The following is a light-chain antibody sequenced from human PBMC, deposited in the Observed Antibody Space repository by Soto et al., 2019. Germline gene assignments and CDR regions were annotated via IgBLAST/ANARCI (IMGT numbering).Light chain of an antibody. J-gene: IGLJ3*02. V-gene: IGLV2-8*01. CDR2: AVN. CDR3: SSYAGSIWV. CDR1: SSDVGGYNY. Sequence: QFALTQPPSASGSPGQSVTISCTGTSSDVGGYNYVSWYQQHPGKAPKLMIYAVNKRPSGVPDRFSGSKSGNTASLTVSGLQAEDEADYYCSSYAGSIWVFGGGTQLTVL.